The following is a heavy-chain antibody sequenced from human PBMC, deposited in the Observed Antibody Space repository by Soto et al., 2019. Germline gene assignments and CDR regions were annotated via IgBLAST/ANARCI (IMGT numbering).Heavy chain of an antibody. D-gene: IGHD2-8*02. Sequence: SETLSLTCTVSGGSISSYYLSWIRQPPGKGLEWIGYIYYSGSTNYNPSLKSRVTISVDTSKNQFSLKLSSVTAADTAVYYCARSLVASFDYWGQGTLVTVSS. CDR1: GGSISSYY. J-gene: IGHJ4*02. CDR2: IYYSGST. V-gene: IGHV4-59*01. CDR3: ARSLVASFDY.